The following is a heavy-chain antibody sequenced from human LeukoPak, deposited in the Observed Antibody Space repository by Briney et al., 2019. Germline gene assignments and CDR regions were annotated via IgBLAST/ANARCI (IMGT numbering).Heavy chain of an antibody. CDR1: GFTFGSYA. V-gene: IGHV3-23*01. D-gene: IGHD3-10*01. CDR2: ISGSGGST. Sequence: GGSLRLSCAASGFTFGSYAMSWVRQAPGKGLEWVSAISGSGGSTYYADSVKGRFTISRDNSKNTLYLQMNSLRAEDTAVYYCARPGGSGSYYLLWGQGTLVTVSS. J-gene: IGHJ4*02. CDR3: ARPGGSGSYYLL.